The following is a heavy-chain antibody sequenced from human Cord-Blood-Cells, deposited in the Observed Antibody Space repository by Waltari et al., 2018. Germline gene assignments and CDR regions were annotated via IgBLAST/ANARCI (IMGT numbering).Heavy chain of an antibody. CDR1: GGSISSSSYY. Sequence: QLQLQESGPGLVKPSETLSLTCTVSGGSISSSSYYWGWIRQPPGKGLEWIGSIYYSGSTYYNPSLKGRVTISVDTSKNQFSLKLSSVTAADTAVYYCARLHTNDFWSGYYFDYWGQGTLVTVSS. CDR2: IYYSGST. J-gene: IGHJ4*02. V-gene: IGHV4-39*01. CDR3: ARLHTNDFWSGYYFDY. D-gene: IGHD3-3*01.